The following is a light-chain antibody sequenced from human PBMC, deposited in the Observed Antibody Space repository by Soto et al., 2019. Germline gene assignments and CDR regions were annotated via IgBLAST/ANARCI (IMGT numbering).Light chain of an antibody. CDR2: DAS. Sequence: DIQMTQSPYSLSASVGDRVTITCQASQYISNYLNWYQQKPGTAPRLLIHDASNLETGVPSRFSGSGSGTDFSFTISSLQPEDFAIYYCQQFDKTPFPFGPGTKV. CDR1: QYISNY. V-gene: IGKV1-33*01. J-gene: IGKJ3*01. CDR3: QQFDKTPFP.